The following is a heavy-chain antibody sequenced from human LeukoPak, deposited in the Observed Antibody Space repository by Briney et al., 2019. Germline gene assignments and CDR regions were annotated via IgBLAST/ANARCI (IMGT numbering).Heavy chain of an antibody. D-gene: IGHD3-9*01. CDR2: ISSNGGST. J-gene: IGHJ4*02. CDR1: GFTFSSYA. CDR3: ARFDRTYFDY. V-gene: IGHV3-64*01. Sequence: GGSLRLSCAASGFTFSSYAMHWVRQAPGKGLEYVSAISSNGGSTYYANSAKGRFTISRDNSKNTLYLQMGSLRAEDMAVYYCARFDRTYFDYWGQGTLVTVSS.